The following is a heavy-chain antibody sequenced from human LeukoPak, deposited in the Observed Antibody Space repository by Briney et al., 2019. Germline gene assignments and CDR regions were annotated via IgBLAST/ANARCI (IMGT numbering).Heavy chain of an antibody. J-gene: IGHJ3*02. D-gene: IGHD3-22*01. CDR2: IYYSGST. CDR3: ARGRMYYYDSSGYALNAFDI. CDR1: GGSISSYY. Sequence: KPSETLSLTCTVSGGSISSYYWSWIRQPPGKGLEWIGYIYYSGSTNYNPSLKSRVTISVDTSKNQFSLKLSSVTAADTAVYYCARGRMYYYDSSGYALNAFDIWGQGTMVTVSS. V-gene: IGHV4-59*12.